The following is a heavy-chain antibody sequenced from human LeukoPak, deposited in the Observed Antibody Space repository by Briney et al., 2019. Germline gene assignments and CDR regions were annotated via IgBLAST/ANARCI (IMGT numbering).Heavy chain of an antibody. CDR2: INPNSGGT. Sequence: ASVKVSCKASGYTFTGYYMHWVRQAPGQGLEWMGWINPNSGGTNYAQKFQGRVTMTRDTSISTAYMELSRLRSDDTAVYYCARGGGVIVPADENYYGMDVRGQGTTVTVSS. CDR1: GYTFTGYY. V-gene: IGHV1-2*02. D-gene: IGHD2-2*01. CDR3: ARGGGVIVPADENYYGMDV. J-gene: IGHJ6*02.